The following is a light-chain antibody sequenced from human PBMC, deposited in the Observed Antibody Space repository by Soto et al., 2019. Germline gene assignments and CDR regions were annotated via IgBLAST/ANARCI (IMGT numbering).Light chain of an antibody. Sequence: EIVLTQSPGTLSLSPGERATLSCRASQSVSSIYLAWYQQKPGQAPRLLIYDAYNRATGIPPRFSGSGSGTVFTLTISSLEPEASAVYYCQQRHMWPITFGQGTKVDIK. CDR3: QQRHMWPIT. V-gene: IGKV3D-20*02. CDR2: DAY. CDR1: QSVSSIY. J-gene: IGKJ1*01.